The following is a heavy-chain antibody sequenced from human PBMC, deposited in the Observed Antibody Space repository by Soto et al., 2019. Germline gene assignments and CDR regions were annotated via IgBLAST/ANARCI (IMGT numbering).Heavy chain of an antibody. CDR1: GGSISSSSYY. D-gene: IGHD5-12*01. Sequence: SETLSLTCTVSGGSISSSSYYWGWIRQPPGKGLEWIGSIYYSGSTYYNPSLKSRVTISVDTSKNQFSLKLSSVTAADTAVYYCAKGPIPGYSGYGPWEFDPWGQGTLVTVSS. CDR3: AKGPIPGYSGYGPWEFDP. V-gene: IGHV4-39*01. J-gene: IGHJ5*02. CDR2: IYYSGST.